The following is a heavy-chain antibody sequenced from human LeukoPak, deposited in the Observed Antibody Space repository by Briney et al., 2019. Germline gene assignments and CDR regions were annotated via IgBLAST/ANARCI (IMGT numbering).Heavy chain of an antibody. V-gene: IGHV2-5*02. Sequence: SGPTLVKPTQTLTLTCTFSGFSLSTSGVGVGWIRQPPGKALEWLALIYWDDDKRYSPSLKSGLTITKDTSKNQVVLTMTNMDPVDTATYYCAHTDCSSTSCYQLFDYWGQGTLVTVSS. J-gene: IGHJ4*02. CDR1: GFSLSTSGVG. CDR3: AHTDCSSTSCYQLFDY. CDR2: IYWDDDK. D-gene: IGHD2-2*01.